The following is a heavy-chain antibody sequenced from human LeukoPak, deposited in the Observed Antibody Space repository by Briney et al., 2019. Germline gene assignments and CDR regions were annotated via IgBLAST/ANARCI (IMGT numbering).Heavy chain of an antibody. V-gene: IGHV1-3*04. D-gene: IGHD3-10*01. J-gene: IGHJ6*02. CDR2: INTDNGNT. Sequence: GASVKVSCKASGYTFTSYAMHWVRQAPGQRLEWMGWINTDNGNTKYSQKFQGRVTITRDTSASTAYMELSSLRSEDTAVFYCARAGPAYYGSGSADYYYYGMDVWGQGTTVTVSS. CDR1: GYTFTSYA. CDR3: ARAGPAYYGSGSADYYYYGMDV.